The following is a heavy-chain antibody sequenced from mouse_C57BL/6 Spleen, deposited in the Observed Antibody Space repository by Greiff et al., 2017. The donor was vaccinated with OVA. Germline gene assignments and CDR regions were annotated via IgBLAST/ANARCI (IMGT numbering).Heavy chain of an antibody. CDR2: IYPGDGDT. CDR1: GYAFSSYW. V-gene: IGHV1-80*01. J-gene: IGHJ2*01. Sequence: VQLQQSGAELVKPGASVKISCKASGYAFSSYWMNWVKQRPGKGLEWIGPIYPGDGDTNYNGKLKGKATLSADKASSTAYMQLSSLTAEDSAVYFCARRPTGTFDYWGQGTTLTVSS. CDR3: ARRPTGTFDY. D-gene: IGHD4-1*02.